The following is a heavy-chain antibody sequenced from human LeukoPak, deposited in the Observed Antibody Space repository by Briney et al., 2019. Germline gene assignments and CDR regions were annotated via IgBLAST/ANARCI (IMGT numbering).Heavy chain of an antibody. J-gene: IGHJ3*02. V-gene: IGHV3-21*01. Sequence: GGSLRLSCAASGFTFTIYTMNWVRQAPGKGLEWVSSISSSSSYIYYADSVEGRFTISRDNAKNSLYLQMNSLRAEDTAVYYCARHGNHDAFDIWGQGTMVTVSS. D-gene: IGHD4-23*01. CDR1: GFTFTIYT. CDR3: ARHGNHDAFDI. CDR2: ISSSSSYI.